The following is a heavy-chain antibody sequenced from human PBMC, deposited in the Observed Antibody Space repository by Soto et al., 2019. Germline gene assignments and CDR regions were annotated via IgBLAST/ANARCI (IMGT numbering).Heavy chain of an antibody. Sequence: GALRLCCTASGFTFGEYAMSWFRQAPGKGLEWVGYIRSKSFGGTTEYAASVKGRFTISRDDSKSIAYLQMDSLETEDTAVYYCTRRQYLDYWGQGILVTVSS. J-gene: IGHJ4*02. V-gene: IGHV3-49*03. CDR1: GFTFGEYA. CDR2: IRSKSFGGTT. CDR3: TRRQYLDY.